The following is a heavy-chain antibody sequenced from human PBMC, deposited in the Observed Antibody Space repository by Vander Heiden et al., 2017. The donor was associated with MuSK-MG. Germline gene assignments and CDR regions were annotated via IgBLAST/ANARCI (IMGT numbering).Heavy chain of an antibody. Sequence: QVQLVESGGGVVQPGRSLRLSCAASGFTFSSYAMHWVRAAPGKGLEWVAVISYDGSNKYYADSVKGRFTISRDNSKNTLYLQMNSLRAEDTAVYYCARDGAKGGYYDILTGYYVYYYYYMDVWGKGTTVTVSS. V-gene: IGHV3-30-3*01. CDR1: GFTFSSYA. D-gene: IGHD3-9*01. CDR3: ARDGAKGGYYDILTGYYVYYYYYMDV. J-gene: IGHJ6*03. CDR2: ISYDGSNK.